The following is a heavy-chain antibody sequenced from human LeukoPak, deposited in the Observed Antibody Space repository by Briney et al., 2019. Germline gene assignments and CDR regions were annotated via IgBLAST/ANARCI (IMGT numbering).Heavy chain of an antibody. Sequence: PGGSLRLSCAASGFTFSSYAMSWVRQAPGKGLEWVSSIRSSGNYIYYADSVKGRFTISRDNARNSLYLQMNSLRAEDTAVYYCARGGRGTIIMIVVAALDYWGQGTLVTVSS. CDR1: GFTFSSYA. CDR2: IRSSGNYI. CDR3: ARGGRGTIIMIVVAALDY. V-gene: IGHV3-21*01. J-gene: IGHJ4*02. D-gene: IGHD3-22*01.